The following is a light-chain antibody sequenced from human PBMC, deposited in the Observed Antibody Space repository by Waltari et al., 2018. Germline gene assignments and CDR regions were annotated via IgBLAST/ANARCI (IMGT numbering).Light chain of an antibody. Sequence: EIVMTQSPATLSVSPGARATLSCRASQSVSSNLAWYQQKPGQAPRLLILGASTRATGIPARFSGSGSGTEFTLSISSLQSEDFAVYYCQHYNNWPLTFGGGTKVEIK. CDR2: GAS. CDR1: QSVSSN. J-gene: IGKJ4*01. CDR3: QHYNNWPLT. V-gene: IGKV3-15*01.